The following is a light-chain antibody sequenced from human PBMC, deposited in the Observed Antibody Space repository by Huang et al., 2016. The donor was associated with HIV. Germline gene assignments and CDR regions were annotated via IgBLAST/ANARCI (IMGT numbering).Light chain of an antibody. CDR1: QRISKY. J-gene: IGKJ1*01. V-gene: IGKV1-39*01. Sequence: IQLTQSPSSLSASVGDTVTITCRATQRISKYLNWYQQKPGKAPKLLIYDAATLQSGVPSRFSGSASGTDFTLTISGLQAEDFAAYYCQQSYSVPPWTFGQGTKVEIK. CDR3: QQSYSVPPWT. CDR2: DAA.